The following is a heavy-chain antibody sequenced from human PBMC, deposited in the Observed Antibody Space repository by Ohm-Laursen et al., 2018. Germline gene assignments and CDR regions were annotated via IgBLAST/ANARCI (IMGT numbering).Heavy chain of an antibody. Sequence: SETLSLTCTVSGGSVSSGSYYWSWIRQPPGKGLEWIGYIYYSGSTNYNPSLKSRVTISVDTSKNQFSLKLSSVTAADTAVYYCARGGYYYDSTDAFDIWGQGTMVTVSS. V-gene: IGHV4-61*01. J-gene: IGHJ3*02. D-gene: IGHD3-22*01. CDR3: ARGGYYYDSTDAFDI. CDR2: IYYSGST. CDR1: GGSVSSGSYY.